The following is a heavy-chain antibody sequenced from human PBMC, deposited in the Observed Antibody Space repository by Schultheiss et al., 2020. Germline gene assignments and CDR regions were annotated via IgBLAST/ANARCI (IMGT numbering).Heavy chain of an antibody. CDR1: GGSIRNYY. CDR2: IYYSGST. D-gene: IGHD3-3*02. CDR3: ARGRGNLALG. V-gene: IGHV4-59*12. Sequence: SETLSLTCSVSGGSIRNYYWSWIRQPPGKGLEWIGYIYYSGSTNYSPSLKSRVTISVDTSKNQFSLKLKSVTATDTAVYYCARGRGNLALGWGQGTLVTVSS. J-gene: IGHJ4*02.